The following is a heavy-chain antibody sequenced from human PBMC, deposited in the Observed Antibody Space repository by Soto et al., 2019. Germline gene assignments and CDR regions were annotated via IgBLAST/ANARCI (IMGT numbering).Heavy chain of an antibody. V-gene: IGHV4-59*01. CDR2: IYYSGST. CDR1: GGSISSYY. Sequence: PSETLSLTCTVSGGSISSYYWSWIRQPPGKGLEWIGYIYYSGSTNYNPSLKSRVTISVDTSKNQFSLKLSSVTAADTAVYYCARDPRGSGTLNWFDPWGQGTLVTVSS. J-gene: IGHJ5*02. D-gene: IGHD3-10*01. CDR3: ARDPRGSGTLNWFDP.